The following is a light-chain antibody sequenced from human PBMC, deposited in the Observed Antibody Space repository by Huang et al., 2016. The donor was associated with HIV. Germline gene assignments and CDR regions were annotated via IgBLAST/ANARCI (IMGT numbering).Light chain of an antibody. CDR3: QQRSNWPPFT. CDR1: QSVSSS. Sequence: EIVLTQSPVTLSLSPGQRATLSCRASQSVSSSLAWYQQRPGRAPRLLIYDASNRATGIPARFSGSGSGTDFTLTISSLEPEDFAVYYCQQRSNWPPFTCGPGTKVDIK. V-gene: IGKV3-11*01. J-gene: IGKJ3*01. CDR2: DAS.